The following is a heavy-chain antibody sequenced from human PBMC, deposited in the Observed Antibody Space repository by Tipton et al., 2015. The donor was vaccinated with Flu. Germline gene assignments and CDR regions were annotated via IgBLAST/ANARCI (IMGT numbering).Heavy chain of an antibody. Sequence: TLSLTCAVYGGSFSGYYWSXXXQPPGKGLEWIGEINHSGSTNYNPSLKSRVTISVDTSKNQFSLKLSSVTAADTXXYYCAXXRWYYFDYWGQGTLVTVSS. J-gene: IGHJ4*02. CDR1: GGSFSGYY. CDR3: AXXRWYYFDY. V-gene: IGHV4-34*01. CDR2: INHSGST.